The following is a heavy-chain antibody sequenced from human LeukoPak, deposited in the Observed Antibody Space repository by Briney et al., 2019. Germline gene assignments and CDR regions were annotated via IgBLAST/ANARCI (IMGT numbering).Heavy chain of an antibody. Sequence: GGSLRLSCAASGFTLSSSVMSWVRQAPGKGLERVSSITGSGGSTYYADSVKGRFSISRDNSKNTLYLQMNSLRAEDTAVYYCAKAENGLDYWGQGTLVTVSS. V-gene: IGHV3-23*01. CDR2: ITGSGGST. CDR1: GFTLSSSV. J-gene: IGHJ4*02. D-gene: IGHD2-8*01. CDR3: AKAENGLDY.